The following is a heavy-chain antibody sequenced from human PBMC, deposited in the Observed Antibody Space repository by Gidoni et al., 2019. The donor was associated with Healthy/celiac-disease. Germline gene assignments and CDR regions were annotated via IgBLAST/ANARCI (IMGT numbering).Heavy chain of an antibody. D-gene: IGHD2-15*01. CDR2: ISWNSGSI. V-gene: IGHV3-9*01. CDR1: GFTFDDYA. CDR3: AKDIDRNSWHNFDY. Sequence: EVQLVESGGGLVQPGRSLRLSCAASGFTFDDYAMHWVRQAPGKGLEWVSGISWNSGSIGYADSVKGRFTISRDNAKNSLYLQMNSLRAEDTALYYCAKDIDRNSWHNFDYWGQGTLVTVSS. J-gene: IGHJ4*02.